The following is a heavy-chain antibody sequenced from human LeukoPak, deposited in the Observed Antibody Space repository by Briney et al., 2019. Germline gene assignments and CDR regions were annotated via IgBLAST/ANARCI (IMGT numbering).Heavy chain of an antibody. CDR2: ISGSGSNT. Sequence: PGGSLRLSCAASGFTFSGYTMNWVRQAPGKGLEWVSVISGSGSNTDYADSVKGRFTISRDNSKNTLSLQMSSLRAEDTAAYYCATSGSSAWYRFDPWGQGTLVTVSS. CDR3: ATSGSSAWYRFDP. CDR1: GFTFSGYT. J-gene: IGHJ5*02. D-gene: IGHD6-19*01. V-gene: IGHV3-23*01.